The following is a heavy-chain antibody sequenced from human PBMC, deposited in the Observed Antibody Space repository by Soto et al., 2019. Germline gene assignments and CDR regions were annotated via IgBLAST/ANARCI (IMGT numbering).Heavy chain of an antibody. CDR3: ARDRAGDDAFDI. V-gene: IGHV3-48*04. J-gene: IGHJ3*02. CDR1: GITFSSYS. CDR2: ISSSSSTI. Sequence: GGSLRLSCAASGITFSSYSMNWVRQAPGKGLEWVSYISSSSSTIYYADSVKGRFTISRDNAKNSLYLQMNSLRAEDTAVYYCARDRAGDDAFDIWGQGTMVTVSS. D-gene: IGHD7-27*01.